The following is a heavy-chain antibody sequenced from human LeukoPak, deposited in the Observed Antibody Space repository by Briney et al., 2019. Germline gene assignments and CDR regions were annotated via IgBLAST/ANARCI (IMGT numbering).Heavy chain of an antibody. CDR3: ARQSRDGDYIAKLFDY. V-gene: IGHV4-59*08. CDR1: GGSPSNYY. J-gene: IGHJ4*02. CDR2: IYYSGSI. D-gene: IGHD4-17*01. Sequence: PSETLSLTCTVSGGSPSNYYWSWIRQPPGKGLEWIGYIYYSGSINYNPSLKSRVTISVDMSKNQFSLQLSSVTAADTAVYYCARQSRDGDYIAKLFDYWGQGTLVTVSS.